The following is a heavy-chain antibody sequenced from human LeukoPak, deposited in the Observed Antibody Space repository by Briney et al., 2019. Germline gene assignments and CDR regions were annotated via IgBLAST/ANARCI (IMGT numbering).Heavy chain of an antibody. CDR1: GLTFSSYR. V-gene: IGHV3-74*01. CDR3: ARRSSGGPPYYFGY. J-gene: IGHJ4*02. Sequence: PEGSLRLSCAASGLTFSSYRMHWVRQAPGKGLVWVSRINSDGSSTSYADSVKGRFTISRDNAKNTLYLQMNSLRAEDTAVYYCARRSSGGPPYYFGYWGQGTLVTVSS. CDR2: INSDGSST. D-gene: IGHD3-22*01.